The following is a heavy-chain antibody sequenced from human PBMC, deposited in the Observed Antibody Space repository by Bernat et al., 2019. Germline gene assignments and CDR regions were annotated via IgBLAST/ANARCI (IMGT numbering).Heavy chain of an antibody. D-gene: IGHD6-19*01. CDR3: ARLGSRWSLDY. V-gene: IGHV3-33*01. Sequence: SNKYYGDSEKGRFTISRDNSKNTVYLQMNSLRAEDTAVYYCARLGSRWSLDYWGQGTLVTVSS. J-gene: IGHJ4*02. CDR2: SNK.